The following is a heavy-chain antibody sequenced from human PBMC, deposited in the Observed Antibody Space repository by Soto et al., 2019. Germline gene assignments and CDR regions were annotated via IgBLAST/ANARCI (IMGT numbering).Heavy chain of an antibody. CDR2: IKSETDGGTS. V-gene: IGHV3-15*07. J-gene: IGHJ4*02. CDR1: GFTFSNAW. CDR3: TPNTFY. Sequence: GGSLRLSCAASGFTFSNAWMNWVRQAPGKGLEWVGRIKSETDGGTSDYAAPVKGRFTISRDDSQNTLYLQMDSLKTEDTALYYCTPNTFYWGQGTLVTVSS.